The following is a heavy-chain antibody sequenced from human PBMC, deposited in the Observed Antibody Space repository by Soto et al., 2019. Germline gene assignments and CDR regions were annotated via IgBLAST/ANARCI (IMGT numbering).Heavy chain of an antibody. CDR1: CGSINSSRYF. V-gene: IGHV4-39*01. CDR3: ARHYSSGSRNWFDP. Sequence: PSETPSLPCSVSCGSINSSRYFLGWVRPPPGKGSEWIGSIYYRGSTYYNPSLRSRVTISVDTSKNQFSPTLSSVTAADTAVFYCARHYSSGSRNWFDPWGQGTLVTVSS. CDR2: IYYRGST. J-gene: IGHJ5*02. D-gene: IGHD6-19*01.